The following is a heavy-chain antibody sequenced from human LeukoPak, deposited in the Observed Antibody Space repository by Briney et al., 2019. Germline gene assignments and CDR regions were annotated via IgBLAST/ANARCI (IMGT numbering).Heavy chain of an antibody. J-gene: IGHJ4*02. CDR3: ASSSSGWYISDY. CDR2: INPNSGGT. CDR1: GYTFTGYY. V-gene: IGHV1-2*02. Sequence: ASVKVPCKASGYTFTGYYMHWVRQAPGQGLEWMGWINPNSGGTNYAQKFQGRVTMTRDTSISTAYMELSRLRSDDTAVYYCASSSSGWYISDYWGQGTLVTVSS. D-gene: IGHD6-19*01.